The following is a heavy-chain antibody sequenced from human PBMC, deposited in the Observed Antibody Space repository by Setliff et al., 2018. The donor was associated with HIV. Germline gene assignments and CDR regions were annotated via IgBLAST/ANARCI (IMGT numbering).Heavy chain of an antibody. CDR2: ISWSGDRV. D-gene: IGHD3-22*01. V-gene: IGHV3-20*04. Sequence: GVLRLSCVASGFNFEDYGMSWVRQIPGKGLEWVSIISWSGDRVDYADSVKGRFIVSRDNAKNSLFLQMNSLRAEDTAVYYCARDALYDSRDYYLDYWGQGTLVTVSS. CDR1: GFNFEDYG. CDR3: ARDALYDSRDYYLDY. J-gene: IGHJ4*02.